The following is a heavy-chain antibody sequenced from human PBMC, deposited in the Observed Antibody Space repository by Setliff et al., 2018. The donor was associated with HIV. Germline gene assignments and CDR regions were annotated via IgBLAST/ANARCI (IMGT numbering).Heavy chain of an antibody. CDR1: GYTFTSYG. Sequence: ASVKVSCKASGYTFTSYGISWVRQAPGQGLEWMGWISAYNGNTNYAQKLQGRVTMTTDTSTSTAYMELRSLRSDDTAVYYCAREDYYDSSGDAFDIWGQGTMVTVSS. V-gene: IGHV1-18*01. D-gene: IGHD3-22*01. J-gene: IGHJ3*02. CDR2: ISAYNGNT. CDR3: AREDYYDSSGDAFDI.